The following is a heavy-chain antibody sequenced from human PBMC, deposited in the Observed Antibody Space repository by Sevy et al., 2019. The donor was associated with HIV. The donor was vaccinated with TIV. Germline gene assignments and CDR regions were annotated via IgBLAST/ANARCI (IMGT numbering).Heavy chain of an antibody. CDR2: INGRGGSA. Sequence: GGSLRLSCAASGFTFSSFAMSWVRHIPGKGLEWVSTINGRGGSAYYADSVKGRFTLSRDNSNNTVFLQMDRLRDEDTAVYYCARPTPRIAPSSAAFFDYWGQGTLVTVPS. CDR1: GFTFSSFA. CDR3: ARPTPRIAPSSAAFFDY. J-gene: IGHJ4*02. V-gene: IGHV3-23*01. D-gene: IGHD1-26*01.